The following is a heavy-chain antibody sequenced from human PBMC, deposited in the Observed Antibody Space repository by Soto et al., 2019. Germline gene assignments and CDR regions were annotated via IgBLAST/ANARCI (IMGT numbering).Heavy chain of an antibody. CDR3: ARGRGYGDYFYFDY. J-gene: IGHJ4*02. CDR1: GFTFSSYW. Sequence: EVQLVESGGGLVQPGGSLRLSCAASGFTFSSYWIHWVRQAPGKGLVWVSRIGSDGSPTRYADSVKGRFTISRDNAKNTLELQRSSLRAEDTAVYYCARGRGYGDYFYFDYWGQGTLVTVSS. V-gene: IGHV3-74*01. CDR2: IGSDGSPT. D-gene: IGHD4-17*01.